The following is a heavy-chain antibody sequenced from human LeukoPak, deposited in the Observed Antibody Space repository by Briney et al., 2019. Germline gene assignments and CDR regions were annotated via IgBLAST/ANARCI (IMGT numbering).Heavy chain of an antibody. J-gene: IGHJ4*02. CDR3: ARAVTAVTRGGLVFDY. CDR1: GFTFSSYA. CDR2: ISSSGGTM. Sequence: QPGRSLRLSCAASGFTFSSYAMNWVRQAPGKGLDWVALISSSGGTMYYAGSVKGRFSISRDSAKNSLYLQMNSLRDEDTAVYYCARAVTAVTRGGLVFDYWGQGTLVTVSS. V-gene: IGHV3-48*02. D-gene: IGHD4-17*01.